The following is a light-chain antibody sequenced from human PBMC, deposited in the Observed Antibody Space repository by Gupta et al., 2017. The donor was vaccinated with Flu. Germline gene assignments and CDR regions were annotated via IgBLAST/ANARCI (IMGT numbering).Light chain of an antibody. CDR3: HQSHRSPLT. CDR1: QSVRSRY. J-gene: IGKJ5*01. Sequence: GTQFLSPGERATRSVVARQSVRSRYLDWYQQTPGQAPSLLIHGASTWPTGFPDRFSGSGSGTEFTLTISSLKPEDFATYYCHQSHRSPLTFGPGTLLEIK. V-gene: IGKV3-20*01. CDR2: GAS.